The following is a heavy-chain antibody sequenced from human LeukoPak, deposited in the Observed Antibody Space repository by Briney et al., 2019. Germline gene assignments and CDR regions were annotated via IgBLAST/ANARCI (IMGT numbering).Heavy chain of an antibody. CDR2: INHSGST. J-gene: IGHJ6*03. V-gene: IGHV4-34*01. CDR3: ARVLWGIAADGYCYYMDV. CDR1: GGSFSGYY. D-gene: IGHD6-13*01. Sequence: SETLSLTCAVYGGSFSGYYWSWIRQPPGKGLEWIGEINHSGSTNYNPSLKSRVTISVDTSKNQFSLKLSSVTAADTAVYYCARVLWGIAADGYCYYMDVWGKGTTVTISS.